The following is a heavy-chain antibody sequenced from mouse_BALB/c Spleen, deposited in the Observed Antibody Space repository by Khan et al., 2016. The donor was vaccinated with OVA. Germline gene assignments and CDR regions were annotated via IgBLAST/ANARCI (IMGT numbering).Heavy chain of an antibody. Sequence: EVQLQESGPGLVKPSQSLSLTCTVTGYSITSNYAWNWIRQFPGNKLEWMGYISYSGRTSYIPSLKSRISITRDTSKNQFFLQLNSVTTEDTATYYCARGNYYGYAMDYWVKEPQSPSPQ. CDR2: ISYSGRT. V-gene: IGHV3-2*02. CDR1: GYSITSNYA. J-gene: IGHJ4*01. D-gene: IGHD1-1*01. CDR3: ARGNYYGYAMDY.